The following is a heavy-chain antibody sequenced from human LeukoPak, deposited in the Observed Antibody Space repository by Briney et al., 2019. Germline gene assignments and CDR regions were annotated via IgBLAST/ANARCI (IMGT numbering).Heavy chain of an antibody. D-gene: IGHD3-3*01. J-gene: IGHJ4*02. V-gene: IGHV4-34*01. CDR3: ARAGGSKRGRLFWSGYWRYYFDY. CDR1: GGSFSGYY. CDR2: INHSGST. Sequence: SETLSLTCAVYGGSFSGYYWSWIRQPPGKGLEWIGEINHSGSTNYNPSLKSRVTISVDTSKNQFSLKLSSVTAADTAVYYCARAGGSKRGRLFWSGYWRYYFDYWGQGTLVTVSS.